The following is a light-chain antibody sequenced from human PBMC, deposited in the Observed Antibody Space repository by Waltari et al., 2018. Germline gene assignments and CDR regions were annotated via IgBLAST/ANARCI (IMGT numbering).Light chain of an antibody. V-gene: IGKV1-5*03. J-gene: IGKJ1*01. Sequence: DIQMTQSPSPLSASVGDRVTITCRASQSISSWLAWYQQKPGKAPKLLIYKASSLESGVPSRFSGSGSGTEFTLTISSLQPDDFATYYCQQYNGYSQTFGQGTKVEIK. CDR1: QSISSW. CDR3: QQYNGYSQT. CDR2: KAS.